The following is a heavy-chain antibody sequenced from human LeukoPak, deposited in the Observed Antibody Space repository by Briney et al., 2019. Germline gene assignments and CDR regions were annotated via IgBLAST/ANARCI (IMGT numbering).Heavy chain of an antibody. D-gene: IGHD3-22*01. V-gene: IGHV1-2*06. CDR1: GYTFTGYY. CDR2: INPNSGGT. CDR3: AKLEGGGYDSSGYYFGSFDY. Sequence: ASMKVSCKASGYTFTGYYMHWVRQAPGQGLEWMGRINPNSGGTNYAQKFQGRVTMTRDTSISTAYMELSRLRSDDTAVYYCAKLEGGGYDSSGYYFGSFDYWGQGTLVTVSS. J-gene: IGHJ4*02.